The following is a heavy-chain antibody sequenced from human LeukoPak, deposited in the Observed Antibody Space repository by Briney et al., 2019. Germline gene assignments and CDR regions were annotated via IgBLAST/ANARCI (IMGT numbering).Heavy chain of an antibody. CDR2: INPNSGGT. V-gene: IGHV1-2*02. D-gene: IGHD6-19*01. Sequence: ASVTVSFTSSGYTFTVYYMHWVRQAPGQGLEWMGWINPNSGGTNYAQKFQGRVTMTRDTSISTAYMELSRLRSDDTAVYYCARWLVPDAFDIWGQGTMVTVSS. J-gene: IGHJ3*02. CDR3: ARWLVPDAFDI. CDR1: GYTFTVYY.